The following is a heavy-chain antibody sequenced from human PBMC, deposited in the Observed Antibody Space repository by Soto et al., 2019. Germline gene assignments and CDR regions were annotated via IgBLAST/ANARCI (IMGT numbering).Heavy chain of an antibody. D-gene: IGHD1-26*01. CDR3: AARGSYFTY. Sequence: PSETLSLTCSVSGGSISSLGYYWSWIRQHPGKGLEWIGSILSTGSSHSNPSLKSRVTMSLATSQNQLSLRVTSVTAADTAVYFCAARGSYFTYWGQGALVTVSS. CDR1: GGSISSLGYY. V-gene: IGHV4-31*03. J-gene: IGHJ4*02. CDR2: ILSTGSS.